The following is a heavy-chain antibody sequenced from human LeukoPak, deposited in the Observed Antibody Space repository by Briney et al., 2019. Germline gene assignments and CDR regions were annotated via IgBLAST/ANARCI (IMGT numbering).Heavy chain of an antibody. CDR1: GFTFTDY. CDR2: FRNSDSPV. Sequence: GGSLRLSCAAASGFTFTDYISWLRQAPGKGLEWVSYFRNSDSPVYYADSVKGRFTISRDNAKDSLYLQMNSLRAEDTAVYFCATWDGPSAGLAVWGQGTTVTVTS. J-gene: IGHJ6*02. D-gene: IGHD1-26*01. CDR3: ATWDGPSAGLAV. V-gene: IGHV3-11*01.